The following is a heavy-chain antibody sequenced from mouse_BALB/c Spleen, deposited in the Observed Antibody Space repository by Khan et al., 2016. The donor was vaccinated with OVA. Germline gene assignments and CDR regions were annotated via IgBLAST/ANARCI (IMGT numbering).Heavy chain of an antibody. CDR2: ISYSGSN. V-gene: IGHV3-2*02. Sequence: VQLKQSGPGLVKPSQSLSLTCTVTGYSITSGYGWNWIRQFPGNKLEWMGYISYSGSNNYNPSLKSRISIPRDTSKNQFFLQLNSVATEDTATYYCARTARIKYWGQGTTLTVSS. CDR1: GYSITSGYG. D-gene: IGHD1-2*01. J-gene: IGHJ2*01. CDR3: ARTARIKY.